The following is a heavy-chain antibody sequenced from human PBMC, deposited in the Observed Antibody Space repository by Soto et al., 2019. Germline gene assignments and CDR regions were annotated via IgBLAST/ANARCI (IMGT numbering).Heavy chain of an antibody. CDR2: IYYSGST. CDR3: ARHDPNYDSSGILPPEFDP. Sequence: QVQLQESGPGLVKPSETLSLTCTVSGGSISSYYWSWIRQPPGKGLEWIGYIYYSGSTNYNPSLKSRVTISVDTSKNQSSLKLSSVTAADTAVYYCARHDPNYDSSGILPPEFDPWGQGTLVTVSS. J-gene: IGHJ5*02. V-gene: IGHV4-59*08. CDR1: GGSISSYY. D-gene: IGHD3-22*01.